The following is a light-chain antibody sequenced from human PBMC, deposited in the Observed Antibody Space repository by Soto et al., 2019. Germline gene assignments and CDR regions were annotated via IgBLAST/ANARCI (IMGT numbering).Light chain of an antibody. CDR3: GSFKSRNTYV. J-gene: IGLJ1*01. Sequence: QSVLTQPPSVSGSPGQSVTISCPGTSSDVGSYNRVSWYQQSPGTAPKLMIYEVSNRPSGVPDRFSGSRSGNTASLTISGLQAEDEAHYYCGSFKSRNTYVFGTGTKVTV. V-gene: IGLV2-18*02. CDR2: EVS. CDR1: SSDVGSYNR.